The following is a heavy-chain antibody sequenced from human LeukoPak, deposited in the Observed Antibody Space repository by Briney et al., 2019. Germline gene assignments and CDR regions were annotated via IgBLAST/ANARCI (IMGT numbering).Heavy chain of an antibody. Sequence: SETLSLTCAVYGGSFSGYYWSWIRQPPGKGLEWIGEINHSGSTNYNPSLKSRVTISLDTSKNQFSLKLSSVTAADTAVYYCARLSLSEGLDVWGQGTTVTVSS. CDR2: INHSGST. J-gene: IGHJ6*02. CDR1: GGSFSGYY. V-gene: IGHV4-34*01. CDR3: ARLSLSEGLDV. D-gene: IGHD1-26*01.